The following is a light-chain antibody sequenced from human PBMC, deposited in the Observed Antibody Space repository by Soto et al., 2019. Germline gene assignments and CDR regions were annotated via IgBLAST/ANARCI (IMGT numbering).Light chain of an antibody. CDR2: GAS. CDR1: QSVSSSY. CDR3: QVRTDWPPFKYT. J-gene: IGKJ2*01. Sequence: EIVLTQSPGTLSLSPGERATLSCRASQSVSSSYLAWYQQKPGQAPRLLIYGASSRATGIPDRFSGSGSGTDFTLTISRLEPEDFAIYFCQVRTDWPPFKYTFGQGTKLEGK. V-gene: IGKV3D-20*02.